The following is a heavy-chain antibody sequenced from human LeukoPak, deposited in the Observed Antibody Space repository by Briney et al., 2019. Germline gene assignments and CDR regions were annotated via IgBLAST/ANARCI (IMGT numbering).Heavy chain of an antibody. J-gene: IGHJ4*02. D-gene: IGHD3-22*01. CDR3: ASRYYYDSSGYFLY. V-gene: IGHV4-39*01. Sequence: SETLSLTCTVSGNSIRSSSYYWGWIRQPPGEGLEWIGYIYYSGSTYYSSSLKSRVTISVDTSKNQFSLKLNSVTAADTAVYYCASRYYYDSSGYFLYWGQGTLVTVPS. CDR2: IYYSGST. CDR1: GNSIRSSSYY.